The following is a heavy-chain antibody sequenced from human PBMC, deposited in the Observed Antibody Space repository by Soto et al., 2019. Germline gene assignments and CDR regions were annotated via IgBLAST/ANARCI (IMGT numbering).Heavy chain of an antibody. V-gene: IGHV4-39*01. CDR2: IYYSGST. CDR1: GGSISSSSYY. J-gene: IGHJ4*02. CDR3: ARRGRPWVIDY. D-gene: IGHD3-16*01. Sequence: SETLSLTCTVSGGSISSSSYYWGWIRQPPGKGLEWIGSIYYSGSTYYNPSLKSRVTISVDTSKNQFSLKLSSVTAADTAVYYCARRGRPWVIDYWGQGTLVTVSS.